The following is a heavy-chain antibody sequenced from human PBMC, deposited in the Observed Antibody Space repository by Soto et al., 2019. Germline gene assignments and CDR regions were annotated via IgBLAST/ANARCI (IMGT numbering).Heavy chain of an antibody. Sequence: EVQLVESGGGLVQPGGSLRLSCAASGFSLSSYWMSWVRQAPGKGLEWVANMNQDGSESDYVGSVKVRFTFTRDNAKNSLYLQMNSRRAEDTAVYYCARLSTSAGRRDLACWGQGTLVTVSS. CDR2: MNQDGSES. CDR3: ARLSTSAGRRDLAC. J-gene: IGHJ4*02. V-gene: IGHV3-7*01. CDR1: GFSLSSYW.